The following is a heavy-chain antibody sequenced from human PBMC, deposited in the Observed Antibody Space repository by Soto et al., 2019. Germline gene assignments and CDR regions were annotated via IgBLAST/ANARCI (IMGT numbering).Heavy chain of an antibody. Sequence: ASVKVSCKASGYTFTSYGISWVRQAPGQGLEWMGWISVYNGNTNYAQKLQGRVTMTTDTSTTTAYMELRSLRSNDTAVYYCARDCDRSGYYCYWGQGTMVTVSS. J-gene: IGHJ4*02. V-gene: IGHV1-18*01. CDR1: GYTFTSYG. CDR2: ISVYNGNT. CDR3: ARDCDRSGYYCY. D-gene: IGHD3-22*01.